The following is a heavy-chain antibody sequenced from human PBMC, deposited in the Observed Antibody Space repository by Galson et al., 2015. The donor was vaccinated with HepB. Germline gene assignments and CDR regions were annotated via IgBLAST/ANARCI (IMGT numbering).Heavy chain of an antibody. D-gene: IGHD3-3*01. CDR2: IDAGNGRT. CDR3: ARGLWSGRDLSYYMDV. CDR1: GYTFTKYA. V-gene: IGHV1-3*01. Sequence: SVKVSCKASGYTFTKYALHWLRQAPGQRLEWMGWIDAGNGRTKYSQNFQDRVTITRDTSATTAYMEVGSLRSEDTAVYFCARGLWSGRDLSYYMDVWGTGTTVTVSS. J-gene: IGHJ6*03.